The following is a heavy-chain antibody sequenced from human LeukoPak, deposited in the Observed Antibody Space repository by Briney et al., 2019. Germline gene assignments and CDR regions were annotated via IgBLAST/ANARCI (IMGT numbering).Heavy chain of an antibody. D-gene: IGHD5-18*01. CDR2: IRFDSSEI. CDR3: AREATFTAYNFDF. Sequence: GGSLRLSCAASGFTFSSYWMTWVRQAPGKGLEWVANIRFDSSEIHYVDSVRGRFTISRDNTRNSVFLQVNSLRAQDTAVYYCAREATFTAYNFDFWGQGILVTVSS. CDR1: GFTFSSYW. V-gene: IGHV3-7*01. J-gene: IGHJ4*02.